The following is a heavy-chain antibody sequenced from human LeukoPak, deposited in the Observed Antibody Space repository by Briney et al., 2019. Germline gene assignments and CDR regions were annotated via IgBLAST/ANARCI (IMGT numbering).Heavy chain of an antibody. D-gene: IGHD2-2*01. CDR3: ARGAGGIVVVPAAHRYYMDV. Sequence: SVKVSCKASGGTFSSYAISWVRQAPGQGLEWMGGIIPIFGTANYAQRFQGRVTITTDESTSTAYMELSSLRSEDTAVYYCARGAGGIVVVPAAHRYYMDVWGKGTTVTVSS. J-gene: IGHJ6*03. CDR1: GGTFSSYA. V-gene: IGHV1-69*05. CDR2: IIPIFGTA.